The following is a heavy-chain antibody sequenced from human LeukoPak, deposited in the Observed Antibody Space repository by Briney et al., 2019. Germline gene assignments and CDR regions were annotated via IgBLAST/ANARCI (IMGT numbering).Heavy chain of an antibody. D-gene: IGHD6-19*01. V-gene: IGHV1-69*01. CDR1: GGTFSSYA. CDR3: ARGARTVAGTRPWWFDP. CDR2: IIPIFGTA. J-gene: IGHJ5*02. Sequence: GASVKVSCKASGGTFSSYAISWVRQAPGQGLEWMGGIIPIFGTANYAQKFQGRVTITADESTSTAYMELSSLRSEDTAVYYCARGARTVAGTRPWWFDPWGQGTLVTVSS.